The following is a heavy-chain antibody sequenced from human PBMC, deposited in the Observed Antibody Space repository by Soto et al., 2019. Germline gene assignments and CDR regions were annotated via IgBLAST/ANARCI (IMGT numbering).Heavy chain of an antibody. Sequence: GGSLKISCKGSGYSFTSYWIGWVRQMPGKGLEWMGIIYPGDSDSRYSPSFQGQVTISADKSISTAYLQWSSLKASDTAMYYCARRGTYYYDSCGHGLDYWGQGTLVTVSS. V-gene: IGHV5-51*01. CDR2: IYPGDSDS. J-gene: IGHJ4*02. D-gene: IGHD3-22*01. CDR1: GYSFTSYW. CDR3: ARRGTYYYDSCGHGLDY.